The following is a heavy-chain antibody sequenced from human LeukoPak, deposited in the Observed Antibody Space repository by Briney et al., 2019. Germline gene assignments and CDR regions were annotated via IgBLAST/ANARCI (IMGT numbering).Heavy chain of an antibody. CDR3: ATSEGIAAAGPYYYGMDV. V-gene: IGHV4-59*01. D-gene: IGHD6-13*01. Sequence: SSETLSLTCTVSGGSISSYYWSWIRQPPGKGLEWIGYIYYSGSTNYNPSLKSRVTISVDTSKNQFSLKLSSVTAADTAVYYCATSEGIAAAGPYYYGMDVWGQGTTVTVSS. CDR1: GGSISSYY. CDR2: IYYSGST. J-gene: IGHJ6*02.